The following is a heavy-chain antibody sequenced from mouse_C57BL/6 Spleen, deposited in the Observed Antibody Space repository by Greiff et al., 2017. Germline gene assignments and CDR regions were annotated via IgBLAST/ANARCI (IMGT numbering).Heavy chain of an antibody. J-gene: IGHJ3*01. V-gene: IGHV5-17*01. CDR2: ISRGNSTI. CDR1: GFTFSDYG. D-gene: IGHD1-1*01. Sequence: EVQLVESGGGLVKPGGSLKLSCAASGFTFSDYGMHWVRQAPEKGLEWVAYISRGNSTIYSADTVKGRFTISRDNAKNTLFLQMTSLRSEDTAMYYWARYYGSSSWFAYWGQGTLVTVSA. CDR3: ARYYGSSSWFAY.